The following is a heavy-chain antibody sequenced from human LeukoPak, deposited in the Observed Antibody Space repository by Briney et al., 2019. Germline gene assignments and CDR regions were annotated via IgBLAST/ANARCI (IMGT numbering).Heavy chain of an antibody. CDR3: ARDLGRPIDAFDI. D-gene: IGHD2-15*01. CDR1: GFTFSDYY. Sequence: PGRSLRLSCAASGFTFSDYYMSWIRQAPGKGLEWVSYISSSGSTIYYADSVKGRFTISRDNAKNSLYLQMNSLRAEDTAVYYCARDLGRPIDAFDIWGQGTMVTVSS. CDR2: ISSSGSTI. J-gene: IGHJ3*02. V-gene: IGHV3-11*01.